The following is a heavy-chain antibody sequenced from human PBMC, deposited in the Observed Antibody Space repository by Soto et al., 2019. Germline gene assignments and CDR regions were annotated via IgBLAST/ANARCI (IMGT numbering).Heavy chain of an antibody. Sequence: SETLSLTCAVSGGSISSGGYSWSWIRQPPGKGLEWIGYIYHSGSTYYNPSLKSRVTISVDRSKNQFSLKPSSVTAADTAVYYCARGIVGATYFDYWGQGTLVTVSS. CDR1: GGSISSGGYS. CDR3: ARGIVGATYFDY. V-gene: IGHV4-30-2*01. CDR2: IYHSGST. J-gene: IGHJ4*02. D-gene: IGHD1-26*01.